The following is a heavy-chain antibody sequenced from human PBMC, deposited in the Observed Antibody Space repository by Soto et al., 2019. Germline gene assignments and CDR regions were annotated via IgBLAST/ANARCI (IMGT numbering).Heavy chain of an antibody. CDR1: GFTFPAYA. V-gene: IGHV3-30-3*01. Sequence: QVQLVESGGGVVQPGRSLRLSCAGSGFTFPAYAMHWVRQAPGKGLEWVAVMSSDGNNIYYADPVKGRFTIYRDNSKNKLYLQMNSLRAEDTAVYFGARDLRKLRFLDYWGQGTLVSVSS. CDR2: MSSDGNNI. J-gene: IGHJ4*02. CDR3: ARDLRKLRFLDY. D-gene: IGHD3-3*01.